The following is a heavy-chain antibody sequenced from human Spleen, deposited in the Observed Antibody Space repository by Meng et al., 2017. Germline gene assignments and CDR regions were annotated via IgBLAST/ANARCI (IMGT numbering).Heavy chain of an antibody. Sequence: GSLRLSCAVYGGSFSGYYWSWIRQPPGKGLEWIGEINHSGSTNYNPSLKSRVTISADTSRNQFSLKVTSVTAADTAVYYCARVSVRGFYGVDVWGQGTTVTVSS. CDR1: GGSFSGYY. CDR2: INHSGST. CDR3: ARVSVRGFYGVDV. J-gene: IGHJ6*02. D-gene: IGHD3-10*02. V-gene: IGHV4-34*01.